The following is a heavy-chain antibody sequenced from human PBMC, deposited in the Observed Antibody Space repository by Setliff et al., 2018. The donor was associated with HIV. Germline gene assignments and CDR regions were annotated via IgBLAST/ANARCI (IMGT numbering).Heavy chain of an antibody. D-gene: IGHD2-21*01. V-gene: IGHV3-33*06. J-gene: IGHJ2*01. CDR1: GFSFSSYG. CDR2: IWYDGRNK. Sequence: GGSLRLSCAASGFSFSSYGMHWVRQAPGKGLDWVATIWYDGRNKHYADSVKGRFTISRDNSKNTLYLQMNSLRAEDTAVYYCAKAGGGAEIWYFDLWGRGTLVTVSS. CDR3: AKAGGGAEIWYFDL.